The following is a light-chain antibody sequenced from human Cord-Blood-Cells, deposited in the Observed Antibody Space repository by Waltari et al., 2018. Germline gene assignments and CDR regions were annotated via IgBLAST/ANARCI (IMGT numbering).Light chain of an antibody. CDR2: DVS. CDR1: SSDVGGYNY. J-gene: IGLJ2*01. CDR3: SSYTSSSTVV. V-gene: IGLV2-14*01. Sequence: QSALTQPASVSGSPGQSITISSTGTSSDVGGYNYVSWYQQHPGKAPKPMIYDVSKRPSGVSNRFSGSKSGNTASLTISGLQAEDEADYYCSSYTSSSTVVFGGGTKLTVL.